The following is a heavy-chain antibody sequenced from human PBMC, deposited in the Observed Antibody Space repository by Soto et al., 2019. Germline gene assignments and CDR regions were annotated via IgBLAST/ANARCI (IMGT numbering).Heavy chain of an antibody. V-gene: IGHV1-2*04. Sequence: GASVQVSCKASGYTFTDYYMHWVRQAPGQGLEWMGWINPNSGGTNYAQKFQGWVTMTRDTSISTAYMELSRLRSDDTAVYYCARGTTVVTGPYDYWGQGTLVTV. D-gene: IGHD4-17*01. J-gene: IGHJ4*02. CDR3: ARGTTVVTGPYDY. CDR1: GYTFTDYY. CDR2: INPNSGGT.